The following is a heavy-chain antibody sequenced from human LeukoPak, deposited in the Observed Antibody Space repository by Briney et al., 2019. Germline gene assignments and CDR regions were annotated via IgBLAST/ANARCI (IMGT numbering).Heavy chain of an antibody. CDR2: IKQGGSEN. CDR1: GFTFSKYW. D-gene: IGHD2-21*01. V-gene: IGHV3-7*01. J-gene: IGHJ4*02. CDR3: ARDCEVYCGHDPPDY. Sequence: QPGGSLRLSCAASGFTFSKYWMSWVRQAPGKGLEWVANIKQGGSENYYVDSVKGRFTVSRDDAKNSLYLQMNSLRAEDTAVYYCARDCEVYCGHDPPDYWGQGTLVTVSS.